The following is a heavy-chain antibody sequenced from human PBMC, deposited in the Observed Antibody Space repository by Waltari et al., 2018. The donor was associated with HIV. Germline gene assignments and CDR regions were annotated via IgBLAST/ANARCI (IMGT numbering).Heavy chain of an antibody. Sequence: QVQLVESGGGVVQPGRSLRLSCAASGFTFSSYAIHWVRQAPGKGLEWVAVISYDGSNKYYADSVKGRFTISRDNSKNTLYLQMNSLRAEDTAVYYCARGNSLMIVVVTFDYWGQGTLVTVSS. V-gene: IGHV3-30*01. CDR3: ARGNSLMIVVVTFDY. J-gene: IGHJ4*02. D-gene: IGHD3-22*01. CDR2: ISYDGSNK. CDR1: GFTFSSYA.